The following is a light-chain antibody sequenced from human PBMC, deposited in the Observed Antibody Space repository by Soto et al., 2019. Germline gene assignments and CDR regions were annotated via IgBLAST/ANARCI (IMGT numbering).Light chain of an antibody. V-gene: IGKV3-20*01. CDR2: GAS. CDR1: QSVSSK. Sequence: IVMTQSPSTLSVSTGERATLSCRASQSVSSKLAWYQQKPGQAPRLLIYGASNRATGIPDRFSGSGSGTDFTLTIIRLQPEDFAVYYCHQYGSSPGTFGQGTKVDIK. CDR3: HQYGSSPGT. J-gene: IGKJ1*01.